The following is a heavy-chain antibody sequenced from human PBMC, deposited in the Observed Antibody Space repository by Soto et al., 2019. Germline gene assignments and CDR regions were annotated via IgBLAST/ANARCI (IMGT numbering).Heavy chain of an antibody. CDR3: ARELSSWGFST. D-gene: IGHD3-16*01. CDR1: GYTFTSYD. V-gene: IGHV1-8*01. Sequence: QVQLVQSGAEVKKPGASVKVSCKASGYTFTSYDINWVRQATGQGLEWMGWMNPNSGNTGYAQKFQGRVTTTRNTSISTAYIEPSSLRSEDTAVYYWARELSSWGFSTWGQGTLVTVSS. J-gene: IGHJ5*02. CDR2: MNPNSGNT.